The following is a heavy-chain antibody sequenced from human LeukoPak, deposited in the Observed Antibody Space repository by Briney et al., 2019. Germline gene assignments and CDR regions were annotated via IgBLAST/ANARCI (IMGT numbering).Heavy chain of an antibody. CDR1: GFTLSSYA. J-gene: IGHJ4*02. Sequence: GGSLRLSCAASGFTLSSYAMTWVRQAPGKGLEGVSAIASGGSTYYADSVTGRLTISRDNSRNTLYLQMNSLRVEDTAVYYCTRGSSRTGYNCWGQGVLVTASS. CDR3: TRGSSRTGYNC. V-gene: IGHV3-23*01. CDR2: IASGGST. D-gene: IGHD3/OR15-3a*01.